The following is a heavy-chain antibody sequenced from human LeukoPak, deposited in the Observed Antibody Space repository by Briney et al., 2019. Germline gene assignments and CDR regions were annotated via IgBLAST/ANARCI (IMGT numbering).Heavy chain of an antibody. V-gene: IGHV3-66*02. Sequence: GGSLRLSCAASGFTVSSNYMSWVRQAPGKGLEWVSVIYGGGSTYYADSVKGRFTISRDNSKNTLYLQMNSLRAEDTAVYYCARESSYSSGWYYFDYWGQGTLVTVS. CDR2: IYGGGST. D-gene: IGHD6-19*01. CDR1: GFTVSSNY. J-gene: IGHJ4*02. CDR3: ARESSYSSGWYYFDY.